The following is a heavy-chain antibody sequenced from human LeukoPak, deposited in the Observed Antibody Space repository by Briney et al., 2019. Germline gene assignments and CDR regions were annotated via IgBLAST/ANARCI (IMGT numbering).Heavy chain of an antibody. J-gene: IGHJ5*02. CDR1: GGSISSISSNN. CDR3: VRLPTGYPNWFDT. D-gene: IGHD5-18*01. CDR2: IHYTGST. Sequence: SETLSLTCAVSGGSISSISSNNWAWIRQPPGKGLELIAAIHYTGSTYYNPSFMSRVTISVDTSKNQFSLKLNSLTATDTAVYYCVRLPTGYPNWFDTWGQGILVTVSS. V-gene: IGHV4-39*01.